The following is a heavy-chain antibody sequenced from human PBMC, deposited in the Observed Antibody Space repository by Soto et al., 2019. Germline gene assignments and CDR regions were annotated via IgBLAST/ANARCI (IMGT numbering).Heavy chain of an antibody. CDR1: GLTFTSSA. CDR3: ANGYGYSSEDY. CDR2: ISGSGSST. Sequence: GVSLRLSCEASGLTFTSSAMSRVRQAPGKGLEWVSAISGSGSSTYYADSVKGRFTITRDNSKNTLYLQMNSLRAEDTAVYYCANGYGYSSEDYWGQGTLVTVSS. J-gene: IGHJ4*02. V-gene: IGHV3-23*01. D-gene: IGHD4-17*01.